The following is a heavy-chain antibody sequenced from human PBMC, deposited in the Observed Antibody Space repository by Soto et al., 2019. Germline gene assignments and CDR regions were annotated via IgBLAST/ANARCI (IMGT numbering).Heavy chain of an antibody. CDR2: IDSYGSST. V-gene: IGHV3-74*01. CDR3: ARLYSPTYYDILTGPGAIDY. Sequence: GGSLRLSCAASGFTFTRHWMHWVRQAPGKGLVWVSRIDSYGSSTHYADSVKGRFTISRDNAKNTVYLQMNSLRAEDTAVYYCARLYSPTYYDILTGPGAIDYWGQGTLVTVSS. D-gene: IGHD3-9*01. J-gene: IGHJ4*02. CDR1: GFTFTRHW.